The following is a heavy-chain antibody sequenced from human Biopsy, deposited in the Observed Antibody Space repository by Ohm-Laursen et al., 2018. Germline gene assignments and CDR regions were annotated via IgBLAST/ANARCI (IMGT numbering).Heavy chain of an antibody. CDR1: GYNFGNYY. J-gene: IGHJ6*02. CDR3: ARESPLRLGVCGAIRCFKEVFGMDV. Sequence: ASVKVSCKASGYNFGNYYINWVRKVPGQGLEWLGVVNPVAEATMYAQKFQDRITLTRDASTNTVHMDLTSLTSEDTAVYYCARESPLRLGVCGAIRCFKEVFGMDVWGQGTTVIVSS. V-gene: IGHV1-46*01. D-gene: IGHD2-21*01. CDR2: VNPVAEAT.